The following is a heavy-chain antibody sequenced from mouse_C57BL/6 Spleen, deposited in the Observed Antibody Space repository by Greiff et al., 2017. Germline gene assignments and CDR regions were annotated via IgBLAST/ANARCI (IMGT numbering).Heavy chain of an antibody. CDR3: AREERYSKVYAMDY. V-gene: IGHV1-82*01. CDR1: GYAFSSSW. CDR2: IYPGDGDT. D-gene: IGHD2-5*01. Sequence: QVQLQQSGPELVKPGASVKISCKASGYAFSSSWMNWVKQRPGKGLEWIGRIYPGDGDTNYNGKFKGKATLTADKSSSTAYMQLSSLTSEDSAVXFCAREERYSKVYAMDYWGQGTSVTVSS. J-gene: IGHJ4*01.